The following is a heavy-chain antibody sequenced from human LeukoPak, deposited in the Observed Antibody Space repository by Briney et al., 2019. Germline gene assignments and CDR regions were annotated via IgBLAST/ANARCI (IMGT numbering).Heavy chain of an antibody. Sequence: ASVKVSCKASGYTFTSYAMHWVRQAPGQRLEWMGWINAGNGNTKYSQKFQGRVTITRDTSASTAYMVLSSLRSEDTAVYYCARDLIAVALDYWGQGTLVTVSS. CDR1: GYTFTSYA. CDR3: ARDLIAVALDY. D-gene: IGHD6-19*01. J-gene: IGHJ4*02. V-gene: IGHV1-3*01. CDR2: INAGNGNT.